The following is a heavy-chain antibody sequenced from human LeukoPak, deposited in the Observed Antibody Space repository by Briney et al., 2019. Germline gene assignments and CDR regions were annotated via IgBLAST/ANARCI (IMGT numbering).Heavy chain of an antibody. CDR1: GFTFSSYS. CDR2: ISSSSSYI. V-gene: IGHV3-21*01. CDR3: ARDIIAAAGIVDY. J-gene: IGHJ4*02. Sequence: GSLRLSCAASGFTFSSYSMNWVRQAPGKGLEWVSSISSSSSYIYYADSVKGRFTISRDNAKNSLYLQMNSLRAEDTAVYYCARDIIAAAGIVDYWGQGTLVTVSS. D-gene: IGHD6-13*01.